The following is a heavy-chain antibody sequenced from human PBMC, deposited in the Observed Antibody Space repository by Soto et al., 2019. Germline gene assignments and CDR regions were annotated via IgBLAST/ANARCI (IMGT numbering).Heavy chain of an antibody. CDR2: ISGSGIST. J-gene: IGHJ4*02. D-gene: IGHD3-22*01. CDR3: AKNSESSAYSSFDY. V-gene: IGHV3-23*01. Sequence: EVQLLESGGGLVQPGGSLRLSCAASGLTFSSYAMSWVRQAPGKGLEWVSGISGSGISTYYADSVKGRFTISRDNSKNTLYLQMISLRAEDTAVYYCAKNSESSAYSSFDYWGQGTLVTVSS. CDR1: GLTFSSYA.